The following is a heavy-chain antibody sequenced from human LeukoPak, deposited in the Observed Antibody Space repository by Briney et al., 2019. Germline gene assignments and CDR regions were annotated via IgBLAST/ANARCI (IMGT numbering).Heavy chain of an antibody. V-gene: IGHV1-8*01. CDR3: ARGALYGDPRAFDI. Sequence: ASVKVSCKASRYTFTSYDINWVRQATGQGLEWMGWMNPNSGSTGYAQKFQGRVTMTRNTSISTAYMELSSLRSEDTAVYYCARGALYGDPRAFDIWGQGTMVTVSS. J-gene: IGHJ3*02. D-gene: IGHD4-17*01. CDR1: RYTFTSYD. CDR2: MNPNSGST.